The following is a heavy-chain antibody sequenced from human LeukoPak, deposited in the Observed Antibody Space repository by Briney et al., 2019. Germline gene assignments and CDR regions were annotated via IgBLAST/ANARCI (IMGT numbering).Heavy chain of an antibody. CDR3: ASPDCSSTSCYPTGFDY. D-gene: IGHD2-2*01. CDR2: INHSGST. J-gene: IGHJ4*02. Sequence: PSETLSLTCAVYGGSFSGYYWSWIRQPPGKGLEWIGEINHSGSTNYNPSLKSRVTISVDTSKNQFSLKLSSVTAADTAVYYCASPDCSSTSCYPTGFDYWGQGTLVTVSS. V-gene: IGHV4-34*01. CDR1: GGSFSGYY.